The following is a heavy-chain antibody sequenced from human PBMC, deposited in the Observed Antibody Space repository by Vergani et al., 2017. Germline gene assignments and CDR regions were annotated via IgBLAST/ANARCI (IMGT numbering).Heavy chain of an antibody. D-gene: IGHD4-17*01. CDR1: GYTFTDHY. V-gene: IGHV1-69-2*01. J-gene: IGHJ6*02. CDR3: ATPQTVTTGGMEV. Sequence: EVQLVQSGAEVKKPGATMKISCKVSGYTFTDHYMHWVNQGTGKGLEWMGLVDPEDGETIYAEKFKGRVTIATDTSTDTAHLELSSLRSEDTAVYYCATPQTVTTGGMEVWGQGTTVIVSS. CDR2: VDPEDGET.